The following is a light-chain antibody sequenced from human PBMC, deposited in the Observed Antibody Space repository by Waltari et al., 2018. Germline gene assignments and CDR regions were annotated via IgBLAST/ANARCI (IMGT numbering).Light chain of an antibody. J-gene: IGKJ1*01. CDR3: QQYNSYPGT. CDR2: KTS. Sequence: DIQMTQSPSTLSASVGDSVTFPSRASQSISDYLAWFQQEPGKAPKLLISKTSSLESGVPSRFSGSGSGTKFTLTISSLRPDDFATYYCQQYNSYPGTFGQGTKVEIK. CDR1: QSISDY. V-gene: IGKV1-5*03.